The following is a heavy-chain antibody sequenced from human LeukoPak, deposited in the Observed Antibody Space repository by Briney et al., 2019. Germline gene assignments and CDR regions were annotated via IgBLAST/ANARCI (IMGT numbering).Heavy chain of an antibody. CDR2: ISSRSSTI. D-gene: IGHD4-17*01. J-gene: IGHJ4*02. V-gene: IGHV3-48*02. CDR3: ARETYAPFDY. Sequence: PGGSLRLSCAASGFTLSSYSMNWVRQAPGKGLEWVSYISSRSSTIYYADSVMGRFTISRDNAKNSLYLQMNSLRDEDTAVYYCARETYAPFDYWGQGALVTVSS. CDR1: GFTLSSYS.